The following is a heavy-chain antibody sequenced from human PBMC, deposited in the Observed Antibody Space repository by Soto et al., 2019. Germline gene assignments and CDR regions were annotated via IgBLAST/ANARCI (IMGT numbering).Heavy chain of an antibody. CDR3: ATDPGRFGELQDHDAFDI. V-gene: IGHV3-53*05. J-gene: IGHJ3*02. Sequence: GGSLRLCCAASGFTVSSTYMSWVRQAPGKGLEWVSVIYSGGSTYYADSVKGRFTISRDNSKNTLYLQMNSLRSEDTAVYYCATDPGRFGELQDHDAFDIWGQGTMVTVSS. CDR2: IYSGGST. D-gene: IGHD3-10*01. CDR1: GFTVSSTY.